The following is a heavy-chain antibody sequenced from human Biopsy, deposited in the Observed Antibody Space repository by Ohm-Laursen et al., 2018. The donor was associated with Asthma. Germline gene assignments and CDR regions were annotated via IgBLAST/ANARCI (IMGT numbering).Heavy chain of an antibody. CDR1: GFDLRDYT. CDR2: ISSLSRYI. Sequence: SLRLSCSASGFDLRDYTMNWVRQAPGKGLEWVASISSLSRYIYHATSLRGRFTISRDNAKRPLYLQMDSLRGDDTAVYYCSRDFTIGSGSPFHFWGRGTLVTVSS. D-gene: IGHD3-10*01. V-gene: IGHV3-21*01. CDR3: SRDFTIGSGSPFHF. J-gene: IGHJ4*02.